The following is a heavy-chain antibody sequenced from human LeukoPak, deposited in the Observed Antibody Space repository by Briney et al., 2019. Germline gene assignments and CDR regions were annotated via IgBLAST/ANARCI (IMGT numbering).Heavy chain of an antibody. CDR2: IKPDGSEK. CDR1: EFTFSRYW. V-gene: IGHV3-7*01. D-gene: IGHD3-16*01. J-gene: IGHJ4*02. Sequence: GGSLRLSCAASEFTFSRYWMSWVRQAPGKGLEWVANIKPDGSEKYYVDSVKGRFTISRDNAKNSLYLQMNSLRAEDTAVYYCAIDNGGADDYWGQGTLVTVSS. CDR3: AIDNGGADDY.